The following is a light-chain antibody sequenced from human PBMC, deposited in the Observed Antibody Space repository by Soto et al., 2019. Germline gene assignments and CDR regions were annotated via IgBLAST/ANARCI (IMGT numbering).Light chain of an antibody. CDR1: QSVTSS. Sequence: EIVLTQSPGTLSLSPGQRGTLSCRASQSVTSSLAWYQQKPGQAPRLLIYGASFRATDIPDRFSGSGSGTDFTLTISRLESEDFAVYYCKKYSGSPLTFGGGTKVDI. CDR3: KKYSGSPLT. J-gene: IGKJ4*01. V-gene: IGKV3-20*01. CDR2: GAS.